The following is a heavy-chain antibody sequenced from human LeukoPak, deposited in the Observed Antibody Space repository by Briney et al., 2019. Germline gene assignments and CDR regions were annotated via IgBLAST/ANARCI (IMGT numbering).Heavy chain of an antibody. CDR1: GFTFNNFG. CDR3: ARDNSVGDTAWWFDP. D-gene: IGHD1-26*01. J-gene: IGHJ5*02. Sequence: ASVKVSCKAFGFTFNNFGITWVRQAPGQGLEWMGWISAYNGDTNYAQNLQGRVTMTRDTSITTDYMELSSLRSEDTAVYYCARDNSVGDTAWWFDPWGQGTLVTVSS. CDR2: ISAYNGDT. V-gene: IGHV1-18*01.